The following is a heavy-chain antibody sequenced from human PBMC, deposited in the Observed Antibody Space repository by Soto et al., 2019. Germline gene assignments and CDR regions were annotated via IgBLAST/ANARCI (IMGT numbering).Heavy chain of an antibody. D-gene: IGHD6-19*01. CDR3: ARVFTYGSGWYAFDY. J-gene: IGHJ4*02. CDR1: GFTFSSYG. Sequence: QVQLVESGGGVVQPGRSLRLSCAASGFTFSSYGMHWVRQAPGKGLEWVAVIWYDGSNKYYADSVKGRFSISRDNSKNTLYLQMNSLRAEDTAVYYCARVFTYGSGWYAFDYWGQGTLVTVSS. V-gene: IGHV3-33*01. CDR2: IWYDGSNK.